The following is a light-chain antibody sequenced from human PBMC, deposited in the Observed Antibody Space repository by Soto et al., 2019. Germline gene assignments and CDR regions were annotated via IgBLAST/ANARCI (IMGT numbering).Light chain of an antibody. J-gene: IGKJ4*01. Sequence: EIVLTQSPGTLSLSPGERATLSCRASQSVNNDYLAWHQQRPGQSPSLLIYGASTRPTGIPDRFSGSGSGTDFTLTISGLEPEDFAVYYCQQYGTSKLTFGGGTKVDIK. CDR3: QQYGTSKLT. CDR2: GAS. CDR1: QSVNNDY. V-gene: IGKV3-20*01.